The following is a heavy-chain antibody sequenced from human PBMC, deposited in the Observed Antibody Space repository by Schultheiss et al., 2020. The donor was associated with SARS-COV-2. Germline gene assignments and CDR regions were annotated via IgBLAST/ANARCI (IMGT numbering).Heavy chain of an antibody. V-gene: IGHV4-34*01. D-gene: IGHD5-18*01. CDR1: GGSISSYY. J-gene: IGHJ4*02. CDR3: VLLDTATRNFDY. CDR2: INHSGST. Sequence: SQTLSLTCTVSGGSISSYYWSWIRQPPGKGLEWIGEINHSGSTNYNPSLKSRVTISVDTSKNQFSLKLSSVTAADTAVYYCVLLDTATRNFDYWGQGTLVTVSS.